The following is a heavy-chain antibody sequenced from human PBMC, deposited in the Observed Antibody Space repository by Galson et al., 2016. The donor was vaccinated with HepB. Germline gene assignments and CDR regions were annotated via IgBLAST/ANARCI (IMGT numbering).Heavy chain of an antibody. CDR3: ARHDNHVYDIDY. Sequence: SLRLSCAASGFTFSDPYMDWVRQAPGKGLEWVSYMSSGSSAIYYADSVKGRFTISRDNAKNSLYLQMNSLRDEDTAIYFCARHDNHVYDIDYWGQGTLVTVSS. V-gene: IGHV3-48*02. CDR1: GFTFSDPY. J-gene: IGHJ4*02. CDR2: MSSGSSAI. D-gene: IGHD5/OR15-5a*01.